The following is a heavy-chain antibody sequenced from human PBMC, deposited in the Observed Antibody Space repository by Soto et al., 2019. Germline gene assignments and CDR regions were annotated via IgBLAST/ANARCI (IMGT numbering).Heavy chain of an antibody. J-gene: IGHJ4*02. CDR2: INRNGRNK. V-gene: IGHV3-11*01. D-gene: IGHD2-15*01. CDR1: GFTFSDYY. Sequence: GGSLRLSCVASGFTFSDYYMSWIRQAPGRGLEWLSYINRNGRNKDYADSVRGRFTISRDNAKTSLFLEMNGLSVEDTAVYYCARRRRSYLDYIVFMDDFAFCGQRTLVTGSS. CDR3: ARRRRSYLDYIVFMDDFAF.